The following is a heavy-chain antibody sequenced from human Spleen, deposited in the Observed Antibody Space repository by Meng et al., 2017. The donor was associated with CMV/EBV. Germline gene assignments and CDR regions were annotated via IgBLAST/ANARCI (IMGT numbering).Heavy chain of an antibody. J-gene: IGHJ4*02. CDR3: ASKGGYSYGYGY. V-gene: IGHV3-11*01. Sequence: CAASGFTFSDFYMSWIRQAPGKGLEWVAYISSSSNTIYYADSVRGRFTISRDNAKKSLYLQMNSLRVEDTAMYYCASKGGYSYGYGYWGQGTLVTVSS. CDR1: GFTFSDFY. D-gene: IGHD5-18*01. CDR2: ISSSSNTI.